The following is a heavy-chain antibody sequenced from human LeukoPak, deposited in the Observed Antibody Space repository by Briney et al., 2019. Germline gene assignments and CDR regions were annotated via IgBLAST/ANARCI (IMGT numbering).Heavy chain of an antibody. Sequence: ASVKISCRASGYTFTSYGISCVRQAPGQGVEWLVWISAYNGNTNYAQKLQGRVTMTTDTSTSTAYMELRSLRSDDTAVYYCAREGYMSYDSHGMDVWGQGTTVTVSS. CDR2: ISAYNGNT. CDR1: GYTFTSYG. J-gene: IGHJ6*02. CDR3: AREGYMSYDSHGMDV. D-gene: IGHD5-12*01. V-gene: IGHV1-18*01.